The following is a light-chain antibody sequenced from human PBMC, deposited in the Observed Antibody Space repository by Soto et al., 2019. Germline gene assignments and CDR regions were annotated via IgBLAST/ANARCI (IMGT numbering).Light chain of an antibody. V-gene: IGKV3-15*01. J-gene: IGKJ2*01. Sequence: EIVMTQSPATLSVSPGERATLSCRASQSVSSNLAWYQQKPGQAPRLLIYGASTRATGIPARFSGSGSGTEFTLTISSLQSEHFAVYYCQQYNNWPPVPFGQGTKLEIK. CDR3: QQYNNWPPVP. CDR1: QSVSSN. CDR2: GAS.